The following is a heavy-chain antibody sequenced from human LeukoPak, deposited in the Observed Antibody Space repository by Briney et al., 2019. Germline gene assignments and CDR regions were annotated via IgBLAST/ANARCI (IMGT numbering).Heavy chain of an antibody. D-gene: IGHD6-6*01. V-gene: IGHV3-23*01. J-gene: IGHJ4*02. Sequence: GGSLRLSCAASGFAFSSYAMSWVRQPPGKGLEWVSAISNSGGRTYYADSVKGRFTISRDSSKNTVYLQMNSLRAEDTALYYCAKDCCGSSLFDSWGQGTLVTVSS. CDR2: ISNSGGRT. CDR1: GFAFSSYA. CDR3: AKDCCGSSLFDS.